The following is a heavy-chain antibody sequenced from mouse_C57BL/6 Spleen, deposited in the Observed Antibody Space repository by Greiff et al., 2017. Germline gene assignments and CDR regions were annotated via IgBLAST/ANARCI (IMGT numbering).Heavy chain of an antibody. Sequence: QVQLQESGSELRSPGSSVKLSCKDFDSSVFPIAYMSWVRQKPGNGFEWIGGILRSIGRTIYGEKFEAKATLNADTLSNTAYLEHKSLTSEDAAIYYGARGGTTGGYAMDYWGQGTSVTVSS. V-gene: IGHV15-2*01. D-gene: IGHD2-14*01. CDR2: ILRSIGRT. CDR1: DSSVFPIAY. J-gene: IGHJ4*01. CDR3: ARGGTTGGYAMDY.